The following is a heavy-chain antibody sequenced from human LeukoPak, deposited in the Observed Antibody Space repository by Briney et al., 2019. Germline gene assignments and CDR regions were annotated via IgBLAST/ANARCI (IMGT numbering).Heavy chain of an antibody. CDR1: GGTFSSYA. CDR2: IIPIFGTA. CDR3: ARAPIEYSSSSWFDP. J-gene: IGHJ5*02. Sequence: SVKVSCKASGGTFSSYAISWVRQAPGQGLEWMGGIIPIFGTANYAQKFQGRVTITAYESTSTAYMELSSLRSEDTAVYYCARAPIEYSSSSWFDPWGQGTLVTVSS. V-gene: IGHV1-69*13. D-gene: IGHD6-6*01.